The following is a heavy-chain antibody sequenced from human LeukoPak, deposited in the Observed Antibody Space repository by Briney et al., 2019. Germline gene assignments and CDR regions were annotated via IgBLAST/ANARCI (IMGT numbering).Heavy chain of an antibody. CDR1: GYTFTNYG. J-gene: IGHJ4*02. CDR2: ISTYNGNT. CDR3: ARDDSSGYTEFDY. D-gene: IGHD3-22*01. Sequence: ASVKVSCKASGYTFTNYGFSWVRQAPGQGLEWMGWISTYNGNTNYAQKLQGRVTMTTDTSTSTAYMELRSLRSGDTAVYYCARDDSSGYTEFDYWGQGTLVTVSS. V-gene: IGHV1-18*01.